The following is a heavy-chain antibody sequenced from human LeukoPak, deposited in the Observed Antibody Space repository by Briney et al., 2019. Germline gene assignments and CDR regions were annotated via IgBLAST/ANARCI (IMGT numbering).Heavy chain of an antibody. CDR2: ISSRSSYI. J-gene: IGHJ6*03. V-gene: IGHV3-21*01. Sequence: GGSLRLSCAASGFIFSSYSMNWVRQAPGKGLEWVSSISSRSSYIYYADSVKGRFTISRDNAKNSLYLQMNSLRAEDTAVYYCARGLNYYDSSGYSLPLYYYYMDVWGKGTTVTVSS. CDR3: ARGLNYYDSSGYSLPLYYYYMDV. CDR1: GFIFSSYS. D-gene: IGHD3-22*01.